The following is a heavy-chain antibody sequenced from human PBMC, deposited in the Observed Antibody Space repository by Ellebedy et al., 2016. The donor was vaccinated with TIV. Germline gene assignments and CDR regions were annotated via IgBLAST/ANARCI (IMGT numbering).Heavy chain of an antibody. V-gene: IGHV3-74*01. Sequence: GESLKISCAASGFTFSSYWMHWVRQAPGKGLVWVSRINSEGYSRSYADSVKGRFTISRDNAKNTLYLQMNSLRAEDTAVYYCARDYQYYYGSGSLDYWGQGTQVTVSS. J-gene: IGHJ4*02. CDR1: GFTFSSYW. CDR3: ARDYQYYYGSGSLDY. CDR2: INSEGYSR. D-gene: IGHD3-10*01.